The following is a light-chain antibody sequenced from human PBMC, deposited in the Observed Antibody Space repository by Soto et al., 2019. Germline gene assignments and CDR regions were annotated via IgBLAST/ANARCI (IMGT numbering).Light chain of an antibody. V-gene: IGLV2-8*01. CDR2: EVS. CDR1: SSDVGGYNY. Sequence: QSALTQPPSASGSPGQSVTISCTGTSSDVGGYNYVSWYQHHPGKAPEHMIYEVSQRPSGVPDRFSGSKSGNTASLTVSGLQAEDEADYYCSSYAGSNNLVFGGGTKVTVL. CDR3: SSYAGSNNLV. J-gene: IGLJ2*01.